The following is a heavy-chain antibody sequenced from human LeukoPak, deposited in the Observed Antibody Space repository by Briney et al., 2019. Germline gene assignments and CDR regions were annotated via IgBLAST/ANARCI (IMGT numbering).Heavy chain of an antibody. V-gene: IGHV3-30*04. CDR3: ARDRRQLGIFDY. Sequence: PGRSLRLSCAASGFTFSSYAMHWVRQAPGKGLEWVAVISYDGSNKYYADSVKGRFTISRDNSKNTLYLQMNSLRAEDTAVYYCARDRRQLGIFDYWGQGTLVTVSS. J-gene: IGHJ4*02. D-gene: IGHD6-13*01. CDR2: ISYDGSNK. CDR1: GFTFSSYA.